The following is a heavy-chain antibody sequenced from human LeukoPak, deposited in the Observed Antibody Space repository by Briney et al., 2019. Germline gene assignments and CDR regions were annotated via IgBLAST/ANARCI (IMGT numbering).Heavy chain of an antibody. Sequence: SETLSLTCAVYGGSFSGYYWSWIRQPPGKGLEWIGEINHSGSTNYNPSLKSRVTISVDTSKNQFSLKLSSVTAADTAVYYCAGGKGRAAAGPYDYWGQGTLVTVSS. CDR3: AGGKGRAAAGPYDY. CDR2: INHSGST. CDR1: GGSFSGYY. V-gene: IGHV4-34*01. J-gene: IGHJ4*02. D-gene: IGHD6-13*01.